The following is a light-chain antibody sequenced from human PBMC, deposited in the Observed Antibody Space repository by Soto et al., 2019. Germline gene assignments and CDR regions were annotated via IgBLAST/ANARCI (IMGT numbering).Light chain of an antibody. CDR1: QDISNY. V-gene: IGKV1-33*01. Sequence: DIQMTQSPSSLSASVGDRVTITCQASQDISNYLNRYQQKPGIAPKLLIHDASNLENGVPSRFSGSGSGTDFTITISSVQPEDIATSYSLQYDNRPPVTFGPGTKVDIK. J-gene: IGKJ3*01. CDR3: LQYDNRPPVT. CDR2: DAS.